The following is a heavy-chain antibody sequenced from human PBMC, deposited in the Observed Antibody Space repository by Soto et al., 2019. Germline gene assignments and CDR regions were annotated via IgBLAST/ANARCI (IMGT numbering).Heavy chain of an antibody. V-gene: IGHV3-64D*06. CDR2: ISSNGGST. D-gene: IGHD5-18*01. J-gene: IGHJ6*02. Sequence: GGSLRLSCSASGFTFSSYAMHWVRQAPGKGLEYVSAISSNGGSTYYADSVKGRFTISRDNSKNTLYLQMSSLRAEDTAVYYCVKDAAMVLSYYYYGMDVWGQGTTVTVS. CDR3: VKDAAMVLSYYYYGMDV. CDR1: GFTFSSYA.